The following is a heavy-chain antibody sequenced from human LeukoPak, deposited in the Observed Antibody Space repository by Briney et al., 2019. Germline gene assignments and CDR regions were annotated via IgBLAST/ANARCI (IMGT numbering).Heavy chain of an antibody. D-gene: IGHD2-21*02. Sequence: PGRSLRLSCAASGFTFSSYGMHWVRQAPGKGLEWVAVISYDGSNKYYADSVKGRFTISRDNSKNTLYLQMNSLRAEDTAVYYCAKGALAYCGGDCYSRAYFDYWGQGTLVTVSS. CDR2: ISYDGSNK. CDR3: AKGALAYCGGDCYSRAYFDY. CDR1: GFTFSSYG. V-gene: IGHV3-30*18. J-gene: IGHJ4*02.